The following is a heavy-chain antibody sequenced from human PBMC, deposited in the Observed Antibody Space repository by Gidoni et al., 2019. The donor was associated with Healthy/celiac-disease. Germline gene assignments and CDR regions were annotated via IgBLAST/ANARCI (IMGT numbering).Heavy chain of an antibody. V-gene: IGHV4-61*02. CDR1: GGSISSGSYY. CDR3: ARGRQNLDAFDI. J-gene: IGHJ3*02. Sequence: QVQLQESGPGLVKPSQTLSLTCTVSGGSISSGSYYWSWIRQPAGKGLEWIGRIYTSGSTNYNPSLKSRVTISVDTSKNQFSLKLSSVTAADTAVYYCARGRQNLDAFDIWGQGTMVTVSS. CDR2: IYTSGST.